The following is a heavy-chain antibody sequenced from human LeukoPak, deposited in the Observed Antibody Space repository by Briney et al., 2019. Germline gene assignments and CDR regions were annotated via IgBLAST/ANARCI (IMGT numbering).Heavy chain of an antibody. CDR3: ARQILVGATRGNDY. J-gene: IGHJ4*02. CDR1: GGSISSYY. V-gene: IGHV4-34*01. CDR2: INHSGST. D-gene: IGHD1-26*01. Sequence: PSETLSLTCTVSGGSISSYYWSWIRQPPGKGLEWIGEINHSGSTNYNPSLKSRVTISVDTSKNQFSLKLSSVTAADTAVYYCARQILVGATRGNDYWGQGTPVTVSS.